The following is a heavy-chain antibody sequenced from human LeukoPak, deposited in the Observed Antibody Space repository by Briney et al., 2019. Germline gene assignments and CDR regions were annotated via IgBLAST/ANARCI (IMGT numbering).Heavy chain of an antibody. CDR3: ATIFGVVTPFDY. J-gene: IGHJ4*02. CDR1: GYTLTELS. Sequence: ASVKVSCKVSGYTLTELSMHWVRQAPGEGLEWMGGFDPEDGETIYAQKFQGRVTMTEDTSTDTAYMELSSLRSEDTAVYYCATIFGVVTPFDYWGQGTLVTVSS. CDR2: FDPEDGET. V-gene: IGHV1-24*01. D-gene: IGHD3-3*01.